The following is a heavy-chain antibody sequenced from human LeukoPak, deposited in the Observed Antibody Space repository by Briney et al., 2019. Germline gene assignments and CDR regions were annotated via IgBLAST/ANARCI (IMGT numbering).Heavy chain of an antibody. Sequence: ASVKVSCKASGGTFSSYDISWVRQAPGQGLEWMGGIIPIFGTANYAQKFQGRVTITTDESTSTAYMGLSSLRSEDTAVYYCARDSYSSSWSPLDYWGQGTLVTVSS. V-gene: IGHV1-69*05. D-gene: IGHD6-13*01. CDR2: IIPIFGTA. J-gene: IGHJ4*02. CDR1: GGTFSSYD. CDR3: ARDSYSSSWSPLDY.